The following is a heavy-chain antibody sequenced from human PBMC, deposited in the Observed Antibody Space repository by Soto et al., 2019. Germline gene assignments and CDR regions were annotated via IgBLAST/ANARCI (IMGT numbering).Heavy chain of an antibody. CDR1: GFTFSSYG. D-gene: IGHD3-22*01. Sequence: PGGSLRLSCAASGFTFSSYGMHWVRQAPGKGLEWVAVISYDGSNKYYADSVKGRFTISRDNSKNTLYLQMNSLRAEDTAVYYCAKGWRDYYDSSPLDAFDSWGQGTRVTVSS. CDR3: AKGWRDYYDSSPLDAFDS. V-gene: IGHV3-30*18. J-gene: IGHJ3*02. CDR2: ISYDGSNK.